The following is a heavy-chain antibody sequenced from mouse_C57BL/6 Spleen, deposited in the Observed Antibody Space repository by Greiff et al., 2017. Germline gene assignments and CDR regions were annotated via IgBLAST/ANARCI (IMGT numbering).Heavy chain of an antibody. CDR3: ARRGESLDY. CDR2: IFPGSGST. CDR1: GYTFTSYW. V-gene: IGHV1-55*01. J-gene: IGHJ2*01. Sequence: QVQLQQPGAELVKPGASVKMSCKASGYTFTSYWITWVKQRPGQGLAWIGDIFPGSGSTNYNEKFKSKATLTVDTSSSTAYMQLSSLTSEDSAVYYCARRGESLDYWGQGTTLTVSS.